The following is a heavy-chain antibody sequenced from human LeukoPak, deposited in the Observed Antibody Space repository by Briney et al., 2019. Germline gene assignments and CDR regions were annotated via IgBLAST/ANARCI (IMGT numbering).Heavy chain of an antibody. D-gene: IGHD6-19*01. CDR1: GFNFSNYN. CDR3: ATGDSSGWYYFKY. J-gene: IGHJ4*02. CDR2: ISGSRSTI. Sequence: GGSLRLSCAASGFNFSNYNMNWVRPAPGKGLEWVSYISGSRSTIYYADSVKGRFTISRDNAKNSLYLQMNSLRAEDTAVYYCATGDSSGWYYFKYWGQGTLVTVAS. V-gene: IGHV3-48*04.